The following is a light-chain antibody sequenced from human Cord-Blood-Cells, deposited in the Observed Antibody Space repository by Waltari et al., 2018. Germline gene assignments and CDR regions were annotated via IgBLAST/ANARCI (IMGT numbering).Light chain of an antibody. CDR3: QQSYSTPPT. CDR2: AAS. V-gene: IGKV1-39*01. Sequence: DIQITQPPSSLSASVGDRVTITCRASQSISSYLNWYQQKPGKAPKLLIYAASSLQSGVPSRFSGSGSGTDFTLTISSLQPEDFATYYCQQSYSTPPTFGGGTKVEIK. J-gene: IGKJ4*01. CDR1: QSISSY.